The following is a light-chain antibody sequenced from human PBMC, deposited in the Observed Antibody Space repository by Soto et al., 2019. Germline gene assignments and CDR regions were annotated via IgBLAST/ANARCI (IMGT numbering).Light chain of an antibody. CDR3: QSYYSNLSGSGVV. CDR1: SSNIGAGYD. V-gene: IGLV1-40*01. J-gene: IGLJ2*01. CDR2: GNT. Sequence: QTVLTQPPSVSGAPGQRVSISCTGSSSNIGAGYDVHWYQQLPGTAPKLLIYGNTNRPSGVPDRFSGSKSGTSASLAITGLQAEDEADYYCQSYYSNLSGSGVVFGGGTKLTVL.